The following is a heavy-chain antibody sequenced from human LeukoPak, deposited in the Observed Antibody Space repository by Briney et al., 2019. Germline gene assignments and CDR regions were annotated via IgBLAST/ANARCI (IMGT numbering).Heavy chain of an antibody. CDR1: GGTFSSYA. Sequence: ASVKVSCKASGGTFSSYAISWVRQAPGQGLEWMGGIIPIFGTANYAQKFQGRVTMTRDTSTSTVYMELSSLRSEDTAVYYCARGSSLQAPYPLDYWGQGTLVTVSS. CDR3: ARGSSLQAPYPLDY. J-gene: IGHJ4*02. CDR2: IIPIFGTA. V-gene: IGHV1-69*05. D-gene: IGHD6-6*01.